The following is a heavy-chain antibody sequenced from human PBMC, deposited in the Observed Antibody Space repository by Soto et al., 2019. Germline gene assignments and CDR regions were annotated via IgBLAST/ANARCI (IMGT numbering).Heavy chain of an antibody. J-gene: IGHJ4*02. Sequence: QVQLQESGPGLVRPSGTLSLTCGVSGGSISSNYYWSWVRQPPGKGLDWLGEINHSGNTNYTPSLXXRXPXXVDNSKNQFSLELSSVTAADTAVYYCALISGAFDYWGQGTLVTVSS. CDR1: GGSISSNYY. V-gene: IGHV4-4*02. CDR2: INHSGNT. CDR3: ALISGAFDY. D-gene: IGHD1-26*01.